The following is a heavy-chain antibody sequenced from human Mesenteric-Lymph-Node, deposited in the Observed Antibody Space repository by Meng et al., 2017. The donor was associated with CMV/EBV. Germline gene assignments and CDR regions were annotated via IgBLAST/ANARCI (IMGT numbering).Heavy chain of an antibody. CDR2: IYGTGIT. D-gene: IGHD2/OR15-2a*01. V-gene: IGHV4-61*08. J-gene: IGHJ4*02. Sequence: VLRHDSRSRLVKLSGTLSLSCIVSVFSVTSGAYHWSWIRQSPGKGLEWIGYIYGTGITIYNPSLKSRVTILLETSKNQFSLKLNSVTTADTAVYYCAKSRSSTPGIVDDWGQGTLVTVSS. CDR3: AKSRSSTPGIVDD. CDR1: VFSVTSGAYH.